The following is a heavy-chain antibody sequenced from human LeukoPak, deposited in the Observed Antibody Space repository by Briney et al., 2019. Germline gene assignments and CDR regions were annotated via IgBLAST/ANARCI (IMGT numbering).Heavy chain of an antibody. J-gene: IGHJ4*02. CDR2: IYSAGHT. Sequence: EGSLRLSCAASGFSVSSNYMTWIRQAPGKGLEWVSVIYSAGHTYYADSVNGRFTISRDNSKNTLYFQMNSLTDEDTAVYYCARGVGERFFDYWGQGTLVTVSS. D-gene: IGHD3-10*01. CDR3: ARGVGERFFDY. V-gene: IGHV3-66*01. CDR1: GFSVSSNY.